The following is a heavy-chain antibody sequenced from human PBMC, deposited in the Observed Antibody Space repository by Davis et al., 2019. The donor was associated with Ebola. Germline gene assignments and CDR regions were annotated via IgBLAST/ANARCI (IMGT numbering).Heavy chain of an antibody. J-gene: IGHJ6*03. CDR1: GFTFDDYT. Sequence: PGGSLRLSCAASGFTFDDYTMHWVRQAPGKGLEWVSLISWDGGSTYYADSVKGRFTISRDNAKNSLYLQMNSLRAEDTAVYYCATMGSVTPYYMDVWGKGTTVTVSS. V-gene: IGHV3-43*01. CDR3: ATMGSVTPYYMDV. D-gene: IGHD2-21*02. CDR2: ISWDGGST.